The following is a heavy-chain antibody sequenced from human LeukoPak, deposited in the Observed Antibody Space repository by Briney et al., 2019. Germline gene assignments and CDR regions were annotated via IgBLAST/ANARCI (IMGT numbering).Heavy chain of an antibody. V-gene: IGHV4-30-4*01. J-gene: IGHJ6*02. D-gene: IGHD3-9*01. CDR2: IYYSGST. CDR1: GGSISSGDYY. CDR3: ARDQLRYFDWFLSV. Sequence: SQTLSLTCTVSGGSISSGDYYWSWIRQPPGKGLEWIGYIYYSGSTYYNPPLKSRVTISVDTSKNQFSLKLSSVTAADTAVYYCARDQLRYFDWFLSVWGQGTTVTVSS.